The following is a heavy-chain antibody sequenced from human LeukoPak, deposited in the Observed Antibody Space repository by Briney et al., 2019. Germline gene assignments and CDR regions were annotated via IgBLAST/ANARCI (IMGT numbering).Heavy chain of an antibody. Sequence: SETLSLTCSVSGGSITSYAWWSWVRQPPGKGPEWIGEIHLNGITNYNPSLKSRVTMPIDKSKNQLSLNLSSVTAADTAVYYCARVISSAWRQNDLWGQGTLVTVSS. CDR1: GGSITSYAW. CDR2: IHLNGIT. J-gene: IGHJ5*02. D-gene: IGHD3-22*01. CDR3: ARVISSAWRQNDL. V-gene: IGHV4-4*02.